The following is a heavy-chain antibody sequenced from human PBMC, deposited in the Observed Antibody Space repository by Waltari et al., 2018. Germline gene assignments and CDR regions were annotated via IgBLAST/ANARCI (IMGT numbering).Heavy chain of an antibody. J-gene: IGHJ2*01. CDR1: GFTYSMYW. Sequence: EVQLVESGGGLVQPGGSLRLSCAASGFTYSMYWMHWVRQAPGKGLVWVSRRNRDGSSTSYADSVKGRFTISKDNAKNTVYLQMNSLRAEDTAIYYCARGARRTTVTTGWWYFDLWGRGTLVTVSS. CDR2: RNRDGSST. V-gene: IGHV3-74*01. CDR3: ARGARRTTVTTGWWYFDL. D-gene: IGHD4-17*01.